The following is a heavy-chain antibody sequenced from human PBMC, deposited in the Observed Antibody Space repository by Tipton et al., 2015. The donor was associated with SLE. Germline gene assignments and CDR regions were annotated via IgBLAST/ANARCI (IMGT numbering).Heavy chain of an antibody. Sequence: TLSLTCTVSGGSISSYYWSWIRQPPGKGLEWIGYIYYSGSTNYNPSLKSRVTISVDTSKNQFSLKLSSVTAADTAVYYCARGGILTGYYFYFDYWGQGTLVTVSS. D-gene: IGHD3-9*01. J-gene: IGHJ4*02. CDR3: ARGGILTGYYFYFDY. CDR1: GGSISSYY. V-gene: IGHV4-59*12. CDR2: IYYSGST.